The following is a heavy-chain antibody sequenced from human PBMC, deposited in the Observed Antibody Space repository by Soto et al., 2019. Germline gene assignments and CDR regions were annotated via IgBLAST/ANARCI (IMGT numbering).Heavy chain of an antibody. J-gene: IGHJ4*02. D-gene: IGHD1-26*01. CDR1: GYTFTSYG. CDR2: ISAFNGDT. V-gene: IGHV1-18*01. CDR3: ATGATGDY. Sequence: QVQLVQSGAEVKKPGASVKVSCKACGYTFTSYGISWVRQAPGQGLEWMGWISAFNGDTNYAQRLQDRVTMTTDTSTSTAYMELRSLRSDDTAEFYCATGATGDYWGQGTLLTVSS.